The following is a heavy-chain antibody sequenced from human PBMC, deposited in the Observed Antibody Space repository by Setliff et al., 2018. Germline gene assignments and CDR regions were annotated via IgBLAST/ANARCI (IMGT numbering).Heavy chain of an antibody. CDR1: GYTFGAHY. Sequence: ASVKVSCKASGYTFGAHYIHWVRQAPGQGLEWMGWISAYTGKTDYAQNFQGRVTMTTDTSTSTGYMELRSLRYDDTAVYYCARAPRLEWILPTFDYWGQGTPVTVSS. V-gene: IGHV1-18*04. D-gene: IGHD3-3*01. CDR3: ARAPRLEWILPTFDY. CDR2: ISAYTGKT. J-gene: IGHJ4*02.